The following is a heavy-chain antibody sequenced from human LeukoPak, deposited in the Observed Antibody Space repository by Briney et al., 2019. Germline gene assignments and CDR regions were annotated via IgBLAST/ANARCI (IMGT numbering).Heavy chain of an antibody. V-gene: IGHV4-59*08. CDR3: ARHVGHYDGSGYSYDWYFDL. Sequence: SETLSLTCIDSGGYISSSFWSWIRDPPGKGLEWIGIIHDSGSTNFSPSLKSRVTISVDTSKNPFSLKLSSVTAADTAVYYCARHVGHYDGSGYSYDWYFDLWGRGTLVTVSS. CDR1: GGYISSSF. J-gene: IGHJ2*01. CDR2: IHDSGST. D-gene: IGHD3-22*01.